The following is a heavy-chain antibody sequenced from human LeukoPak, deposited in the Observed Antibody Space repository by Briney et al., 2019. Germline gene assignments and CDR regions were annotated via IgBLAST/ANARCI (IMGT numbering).Heavy chain of an antibody. CDR1: GGSISSYY. Sequence: SETLSLTCTVSGGSISSYYWSWIRQPPGKGLEWIGYIYYSGSTNYNPSLKSRVTISVDTSKNQFSLKLSSVTAADTAVYYCARSPNYYDSSGYYFVDYWGQGTPVTVSS. V-gene: IGHV4-59*01. CDR3: ARSPNYYDSSGYYFVDY. J-gene: IGHJ4*02. CDR2: IYYSGST. D-gene: IGHD3-22*01.